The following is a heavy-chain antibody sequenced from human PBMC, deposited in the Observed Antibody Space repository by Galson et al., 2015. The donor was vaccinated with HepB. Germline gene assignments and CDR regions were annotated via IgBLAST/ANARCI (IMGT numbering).Heavy chain of an antibody. Sequence: SVKVSCKASGYTFTSYGISWVRQAPGQGLEWMGWISAYNGNTNYAQKLQGRVTMTTDTSTSTAYMELRSLRSDDTAVYYCARDREDYYDSSGPTVAFDIWGQGTMVTVSS. CDR2: ISAYNGNT. CDR3: ARDREDYYDSSGPTVAFDI. D-gene: IGHD3-22*01. V-gene: IGHV1-18*01. J-gene: IGHJ3*02. CDR1: GYTFTSYG.